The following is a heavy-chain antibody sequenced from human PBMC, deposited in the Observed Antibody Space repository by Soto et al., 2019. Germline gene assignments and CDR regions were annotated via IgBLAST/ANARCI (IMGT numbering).Heavy chain of an antibody. D-gene: IGHD5-12*01. V-gene: IGHV1-18*01. CDR2: ISAYNGNT. CDR1: GYTFTSYG. Sequence: QVQLVQSGAEVKKPGASVKVSCKASGYTFTSYGISWVRQAPGQGLEWMGWISAYNGNTNYAQKLQGRVTMSTDTATSTAYMALSSLRSDDTAVYYCAREVRLPATYSGYYPNLLDYWGRGTLVTVST. CDR3: AREVRLPATYSGYYPNLLDY. J-gene: IGHJ4*02.